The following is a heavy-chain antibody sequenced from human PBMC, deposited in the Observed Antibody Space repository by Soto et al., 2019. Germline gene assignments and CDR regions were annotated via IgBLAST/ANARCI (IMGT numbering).Heavy chain of an antibody. CDR2: ISGSGGST. CDR1: GFTFSSYA. Sequence: GGSLRLSCAASGFTFSSYAMSWVRQAPGKGLEWVSAISGSGGSTYYADSVRGRFTISRDNSKNTLYLQMNSLRAEDTAVYYCAKDQYYDFWSGTNWFDPWGQGTLVTVSS. V-gene: IGHV3-23*01. CDR3: AKDQYYDFWSGTNWFDP. D-gene: IGHD3-3*01. J-gene: IGHJ5*02.